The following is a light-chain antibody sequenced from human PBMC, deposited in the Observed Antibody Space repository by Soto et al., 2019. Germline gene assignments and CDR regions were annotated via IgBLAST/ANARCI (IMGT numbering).Light chain of an antibody. CDR3: HHYNSYPSP. Sequence: DIQMTQSPSTLSASVGDRVTITCRASQTRSKWLAWYQQKPGQADKILTFDASNLEGGVPSRFTGRGSGTEFTLNISRLQPADFATDYCHHYNSYPSPFGQGTKLEIK. CDR2: DAS. CDR1: QTRSKW. V-gene: IGKV1-5*01. J-gene: IGKJ2*01.